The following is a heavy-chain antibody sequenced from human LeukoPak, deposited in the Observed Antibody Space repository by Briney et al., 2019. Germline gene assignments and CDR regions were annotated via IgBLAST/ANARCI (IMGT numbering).Heavy chain of an antibody. CDR1: GGSFSGYY. V-gene: IGHV4-34*01. CDR3: ARRSALLWFGESDWYFDL. Sequence: SETLSLTCAVYGGSFSGYYWSWIRQPPGKGLEWIGEINHSGSTNYNPSLKSRVTISVDTSKNQFSLKLSSVTAADTAVYYCARRSALLWFGESDWYFDLWGRGTLVTVSS. J-gene: IGHJ2*01. D-gene: IGHD3-10*01. CDR2: INHSGST.